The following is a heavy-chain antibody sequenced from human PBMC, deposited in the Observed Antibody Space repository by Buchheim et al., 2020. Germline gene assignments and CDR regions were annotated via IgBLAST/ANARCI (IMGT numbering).Heavy chain of an antibody. J-gene: IGHJ6*02. CDR2: ISSSSSYI. CDR3: ARDQISTIFGVGHYYYYGMDV. V-gene: IGHV3-21*01. D-gene: IGHD3-3*01. Sequence: EVQLVESGGGLVKPGGSLRLSCAASGFTFSSYSMNWVRQAPGKGLEWVSSISSSSSYIYYADSVKGRFTISRDNAKNSLYLQMNSLRAEDTAVYYCARDQISTIFGVGHYYYYGMDVWGQGTT. CDR1: GFTFSSYS.